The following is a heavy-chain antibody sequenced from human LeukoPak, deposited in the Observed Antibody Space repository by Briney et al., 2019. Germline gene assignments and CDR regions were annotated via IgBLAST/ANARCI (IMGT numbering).Heavy chain of an antibody. D-gene: IGHD5-18*01. V-gene: IGHV4-31*03. Sequence: SQTLSLTCTVSGGSISRDEYYWNWIRQHPERGLEWIGSSHYSGSTFYNPSLNSRVTISVDTSKNQFSLRLNSVTAADTAVYYCAKTWIQLWLRTYYFDYWGQGTLVTVSS. CDR1: GGSISRDEYY. CDR3: AKTWIQLWLRTYYFDY. CDR2: SHYSGST. J-gene: IGHJ4*02.